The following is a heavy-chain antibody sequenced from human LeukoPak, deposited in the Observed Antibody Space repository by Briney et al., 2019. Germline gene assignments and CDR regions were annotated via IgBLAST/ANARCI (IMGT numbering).Heavy chain of an antibody. J-gene: IGHJ6*02. D-gene: IGHD2-2*03. CDR2: ISAYNGNT. CDR1: GYTFTSYG. Sequence: ASVKVSCKASGYTFTSYGISWVRQAPGQGLEWMGWISAYNGNTNYAQKLQGRVTMTTDTSTSTAYMELRSLRSDDTAVYYCARDVVDIVVVPAVLEVYYYYGMDVWGQGTTVTVSS. CDR3: ARDVVDIVVVPAVLEVYYYYGMDV. V-gene: IGHV1-18*01.